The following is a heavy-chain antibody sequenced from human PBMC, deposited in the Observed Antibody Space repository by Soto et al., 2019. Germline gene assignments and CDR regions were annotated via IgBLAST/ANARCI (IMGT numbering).Heavy chain of an antibody. V-gene: IGHV4-39*01. J-gene: IGHJ6*02. CDR3: ARHLATMVRGVINYFAGGYYYGMDV. CDR1: SDSVSSSSYT. CDR2: IYSSGST. D-gene: IGHD3-10*01. Sequence: SETLSLTCTVSSDSVSSSSYTWGWIRQPPGKGLEWIGSIYSSGSTYYNPSLKSRVTISVDTSKNQFSLKLSSVTAADTAVYYCARHLATMVRGVINYFAGGYYYGMDVWGQGTTVTVSS.